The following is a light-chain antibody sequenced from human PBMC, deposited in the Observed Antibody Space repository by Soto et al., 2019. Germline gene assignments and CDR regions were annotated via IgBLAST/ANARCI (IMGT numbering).Light chain of an antibody. CDR1: QSILYSSNNKNQ. V-gene: IGKV4-1*01. J-gene: IGKJ2*01. CDR3: QQYYSPPYT. Sequence: DIVMTQSPDSLAVSLGERATINCKSSQSILYSSNNKNQLAWYQQKPGQPPKLLFYWASTRESGVPDRFSGSESGTDFTLTISSLQAEDVAVYYXQQYYSPPYTFGQGTKLEI. CDR2: WAS.